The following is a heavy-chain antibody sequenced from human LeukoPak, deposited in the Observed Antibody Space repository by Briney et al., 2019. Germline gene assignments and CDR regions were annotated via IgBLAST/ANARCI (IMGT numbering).Heavy chain of an antibody. CDR2: IYSGGNT. J-gene: IGHJ4*02. D-gene: IGHD2-8*01. CDR3: ARDLNGGTYFFDY. CDR1: GFTFSSYA. Sequence: GGSLRLSCAASGFTFSSYAMSWVRQAPGKGLEWVSVIYSGGNTYYADSVKGRFTISRDNSKNTLFPQMNSLRAEDTAVYYCARDLNGGTYFFDYWGQGTLVTVSS. V-gene: IGHV3-23*03.